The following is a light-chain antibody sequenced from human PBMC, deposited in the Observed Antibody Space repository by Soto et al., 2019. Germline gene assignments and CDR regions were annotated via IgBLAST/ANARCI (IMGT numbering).Light chain of an antibody. CDR1: QSVSSY. CDR3: QQRTNWPYT. J-gene: IGKJ2*01. CDR2: DAS. Sequence: EIVLTQSPATLSLSPGERATLSCRASQSVSSYLAWYQQKPGQAPRLLIYDASSRATGIPARFSGSGSGTDFTLTISSPEPEDFAVYYCQQRTNWPYTFGQGTKPEIK. V-gene: IGKV3-11*01.